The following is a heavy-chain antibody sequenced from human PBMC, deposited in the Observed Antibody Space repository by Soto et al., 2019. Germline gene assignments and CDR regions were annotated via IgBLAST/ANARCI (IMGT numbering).Heavy chain of an antibody. CDR2: IYYAGTT. D-gene: IGHD3-22*01. CDR1: DGSLSPNY. Sequence: QVQLQESGPGLVKPSETLSLRCTVSDGSLSPNYWTWIRQAPGKGLEWIGYIYYAGTTTFNPSLKSGVXXXIXXSKNEVSLKLASVTAADTAVYYCARLGAYYQALDSWGQGTLVTVSS. J-gene: IGHJ4*02. CDR3: ARLGAYYQALDS. V-gene: IGHV4-59*08.